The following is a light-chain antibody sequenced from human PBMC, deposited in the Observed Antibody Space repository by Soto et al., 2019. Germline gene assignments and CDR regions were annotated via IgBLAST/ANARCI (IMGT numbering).Light chain of an antibody. J-gene: IGKJ1*01. CDR2: NAS. CDR3: HQYAYAPRT. V-gene: IGKV3-20*01. CDR1: HSVGRDY. Sequence: EIVLTQSPATLSLSPGERATLSCRASHSVGRDYLGWYQQKPGQAPRLVIYNASNRASGIPDRFSGSGSGTDFTLTISRLEPEDFAVYYCHQYAYAPRTFGQGTKVDIK.